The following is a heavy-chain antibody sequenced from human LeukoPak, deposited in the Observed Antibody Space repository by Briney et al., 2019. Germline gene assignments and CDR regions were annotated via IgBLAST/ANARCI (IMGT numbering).Heavy chain of an antibody. D-gene: IGHD4-17*01. V-gene: IGHV3-20*04. CDR1: GFTFDDYG. CDR2: INWNGGST. J-gene: IGHJ4*02. Sequence: GGSVRLSCAASGFTFDDYGMSWVRQAPGKGLEWVSGINWNGGSTGYADSVKGRFTISRDNAKNSLYLQMNSLRAEDTALYYCARDAANYGDYVYFDYWGQGTLVTVSS. CDR3: ARDAANYGDYVYFDY.